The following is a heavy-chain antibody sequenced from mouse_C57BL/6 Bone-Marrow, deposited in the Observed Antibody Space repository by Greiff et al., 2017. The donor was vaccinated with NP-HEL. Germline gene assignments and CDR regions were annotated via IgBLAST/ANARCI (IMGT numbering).Heavy chain of an antibody. CDR2: INPNNGGT. D-gene: IGHD2-4*01. V-gene: IGHV1-26*01. CDR1: GYTFTDYY. CDR3: AIYDYAWYFDV. Sequence: EVQLQQSGPELVKPGASVKISCKASGYTFTDYYMNWVKQSHGKSLEWIGDINPNNGGTSYNQKFKGKATLTVDKSSSTAYMELRSLTSEDSAVYYCAIYDYAWYFDVWGTGTTVTVSS. J-gene: IGHJ1*03.